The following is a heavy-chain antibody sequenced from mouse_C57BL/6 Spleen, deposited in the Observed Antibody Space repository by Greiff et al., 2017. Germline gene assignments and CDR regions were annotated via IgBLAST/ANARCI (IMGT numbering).Heavy chain of an antibody. J-gene: IGHJ1*03. D-gene: IGHD2-3*01. Sequence: QVQLQQPGAELVKPGASVKLSCKASGYTFTSYWMHWVKQRPGQGLEWIGMIHPNSGSTNYNEKFKSKATLTVDKSSSTAYMLRSSLTSEDSAVYYCARSGCDGYFDFDVWGTGTTVTVSS. CDR3: ARSGCDGYFDFDV. CDR2: IHPNSGST. CDR1: GYTFTSYW. V-gene: IGHV1-64*01.